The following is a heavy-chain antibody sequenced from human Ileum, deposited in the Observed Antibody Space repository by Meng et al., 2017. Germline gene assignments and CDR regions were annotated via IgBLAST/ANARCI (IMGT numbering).Heavy chain of an antibody. V-gene: IGHV1-18*01. CDR3: AVDCSSTTCYGFEY. D-gene: IGHD2-2*01. Sequence: SVPVPCMPSVYCFRMYGIIWVRQVHGQGLEWMGWVAAHNGDTKYAQSLQGRVTMTTDITTNTVFMQLRKLTSDDTGVYYCAVDCSSTTCYGFEYWGQGTQVTVSS. CDR1: VYCFRMYG. J-gene: IGHJ4*02. CDR2: VAAHNGDT.